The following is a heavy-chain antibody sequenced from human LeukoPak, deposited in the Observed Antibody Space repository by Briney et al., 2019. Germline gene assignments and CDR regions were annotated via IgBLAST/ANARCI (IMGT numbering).Heavy chain of an antibody. CDR2: IDPSDSYT. Sequence: GESLKISCKASGYSFTSYWISWVRPMPGKGLEWMGRIDPSDSYTNYSPSFQGHVTISTDKSITTAYLQWSSLKASDTAMYYCARQAGYGDYENYFDYWGQGTLVTVSS. CDR1: GYSFTSYW. D-gene: IGHD4-17*01. CDR3: ARQAGYGDYENYFDY. J-gene: IGHJ4*02. V-gene: IGHV5-10-1*01.